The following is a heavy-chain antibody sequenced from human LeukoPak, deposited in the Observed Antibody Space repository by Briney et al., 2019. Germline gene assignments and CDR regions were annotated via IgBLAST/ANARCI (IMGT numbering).Heavy chain of an antibody. CDR1: GGTFSSYA. Sequence: SVKVSCKASGGTFSSYAISWVRQAPGQGLEWMGRIIPILGIANYAQKFRGRVTITADKSTSTAYMELSSLRSEDTAVYYCARGGYSNYPWFDPWGQGTLVTVSS. J-gene: IGHJ5*02. CDR3: ARGGYSNYPWFDP. D-gene: IGHD4-11*01. V-gene: IGHV1-69*04. CDR2: IIPILGIA.